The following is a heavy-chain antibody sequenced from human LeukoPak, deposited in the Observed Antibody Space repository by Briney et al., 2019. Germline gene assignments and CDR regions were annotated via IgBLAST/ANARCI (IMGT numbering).Heavy chain of an antibody. CDR1: GFTFSSYA. Sequence: GGSLRLACAASGFTFSSYAMHWVRQAPGKGLEWVAVISYDGSNKYYADSVKGRFTISRDNSKNTLYLQMNSLRAEDTAVYYCARGSGITMVRGVISYWGQGTLVTVSS. CDR2: ISYDGSNK. V-gene: IGHV3-30*04. D-gene: IGHD3-10*01. CDR3: ARGSGITMVRGVISY. J-gene: IGHJ4*02.